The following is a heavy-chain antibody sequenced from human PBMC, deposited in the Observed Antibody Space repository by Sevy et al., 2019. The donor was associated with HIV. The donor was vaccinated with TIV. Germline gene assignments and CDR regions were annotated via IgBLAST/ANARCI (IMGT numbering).Heavy chain of an antibody. D-gene: IGHD2-21*01. J-gene: IGHJ4*02. CDR2: MFYSGST. Sequence: SDTLSLTCTISGGSISSSSYDWGWIRQPPGKGLEWIGSMFYSGSTYYNPSLKSRVIISVDMSKNHFSVKLSSVTAADTAVYYCARQGGIVDRAFDYWGQGTLVTVSS. CDR3: ARQGGIVDRAFDY. CDR1: GGSISSSSYD. V-gene: IGHV4-39*01.